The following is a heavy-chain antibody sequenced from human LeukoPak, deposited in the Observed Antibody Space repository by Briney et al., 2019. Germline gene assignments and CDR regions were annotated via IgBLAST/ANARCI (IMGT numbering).Heavy chain of an antibody. V-gene: IGHV4-59*08. J-gene: IGHJ4*02. CDR1: GGSISSYD. CDR3: ARHGSFSPFDY. D-gene: IGHD1-26*01. Sequence: SETLSLTCTVSGGSISSYDWSWFRQPPGKGLDWIGDIYYSGSTKYNASLKSRVTISLDTTKNQFSLRLNSVTAADTAVYYCARHGSFSPFDYWGQGTLVTVSS. CDR2: IYYSGST.